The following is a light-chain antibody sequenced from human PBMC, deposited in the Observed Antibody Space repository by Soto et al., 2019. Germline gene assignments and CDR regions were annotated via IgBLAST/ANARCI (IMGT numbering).Light chain of an antibody. J-gene: IGKJ1*01. CDR1: QSVSSNY. CDR2: GES. Sequence: VVWTQYPGTLSLSPGERSTLSRMASQSVSSNYLAWYQQKPGQDPRLLIYGESSRATGIPDRFSGSGSGTDFTLTISRLEPEDFAVYYCQHYGTSHKFGQGTKVDIK. V-gene: IGKV3-20*01. CDR3: QHYGTSHK.